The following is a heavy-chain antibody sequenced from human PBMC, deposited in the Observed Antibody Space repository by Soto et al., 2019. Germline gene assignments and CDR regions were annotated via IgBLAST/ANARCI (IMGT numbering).Heavy chain of an antibody. Sequence: PPAALRLTWTVSGGASSTYYWRWIRQTPGKGLEWIGYIYYSGSTNYTPSLKSRVTISVDNSKNPFSLKLSSVTAADTAVYYCARRVAGGIAALPFEYWGQGALVTASS. CDR1: GGASSTYY. V-gene: IGHV4-59*12. CDR3: ARRVAGGIAALPFEY. CDR2: IYYSGST. J-gene: IGHJ4*02. D-gene: IGHD6-13*01.